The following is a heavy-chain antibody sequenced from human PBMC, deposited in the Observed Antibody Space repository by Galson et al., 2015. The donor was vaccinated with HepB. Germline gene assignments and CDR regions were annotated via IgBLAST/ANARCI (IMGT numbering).Heavy chain of an antibody. J-gene: IGHJ4*02. D-gene: IGHD6-13*01. Sequence: SVKVSCKASGYTFTGYYMHWVRQAPGQGLEWMGRINPNSGGTNYAQKFQGGVTMTRDTSISTAYMELSRLRSDDTAVYYCARDPGYIYYFDYWGQGTLVTVSS. CDR2: INPNSGGT. CDR1: GYTFTGYY. V-gene: IGHV1-2*06. CDR3: ARDPGYIYYFDY.